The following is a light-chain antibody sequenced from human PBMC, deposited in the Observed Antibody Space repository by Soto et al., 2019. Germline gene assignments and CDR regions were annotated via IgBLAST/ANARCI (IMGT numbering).Light chain of an antibody. V-gene: IGLV2-14*01. Sequence: QSALTQPASVSGSPGQSITISCTGTTSDIDGFNYVSWYQQHPGKAPKLLIFEVSNRPSGVSNRFSGSRSDNTASLTISGLQAEDEADYYCSSYTISGAVVVFGGGTKLTVL. CDR3: SSYTISGAVVV. CDR1: TSDIDGFNY. CDR2: EVS. J-gene: IGLJ2*01.